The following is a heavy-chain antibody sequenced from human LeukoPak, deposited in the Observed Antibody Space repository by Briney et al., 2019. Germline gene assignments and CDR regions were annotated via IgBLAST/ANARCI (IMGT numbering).Heavy chain of an antibody. CDR1: GFTVSSNY. J-gene: IGHJ4*02. V-gene: IGHV3-66*01. CDR2: IYSGGST. CDR3: AIPHSGYCSGGSCYGDH. D-gene: IGHD2-15*01. Sequence: GGSLRLSRAASGFTVSSNYMSWVRQAPGKGLEWVSVIYSGGSTYYADSVKGRFTISRDNSKNTLYLQMNSLRAEDTAVYYCAIPHSGYCSGGSCYGDHWGQGTLVTVSS.